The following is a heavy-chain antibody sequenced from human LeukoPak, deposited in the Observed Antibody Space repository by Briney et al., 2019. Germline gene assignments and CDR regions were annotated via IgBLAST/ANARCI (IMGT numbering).Heavy chain of an antibody. Sequence: GGSLRLSCAASGLTFSSHWMHWVRQAPGKGLVWVSRITNDGSSTTYADSVKGRFTISRDNAKNSLYLQMDSLRAEDTAVYYCARESLLGTNFDYWGQGTLVTVSS. J-gene: IGHJ4*02. CDR2: ITNDGSST. V-gene: IGHV3-74*01. CDR1: GLTFSSHW. D-gene: IGHD7-27*01. CDR3: ARESLLGTNFDY.